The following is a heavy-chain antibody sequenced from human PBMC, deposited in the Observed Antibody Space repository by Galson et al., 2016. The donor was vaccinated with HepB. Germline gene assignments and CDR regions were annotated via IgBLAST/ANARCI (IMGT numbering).Heavy chain of an antibody. J-gene: IGHJ4*02. CDR1: GYTFTSSD. CDR2: MNPKSGNT. CDR3: AREIPRKQLWLRFGYFDS. D-gene: IGHD5-18*01. Sequence: SVKVSCKASGYTFTSSDINWVRQATGQGLEWMGWMNPKSGNTGYAQKFQGRVTMTSDTSISTAYMELSSLRSEDTAVYYCAREIPRKQLWLRFGYFDSWGQGTLVTVSS. V-gene: IGHV1-8*01.